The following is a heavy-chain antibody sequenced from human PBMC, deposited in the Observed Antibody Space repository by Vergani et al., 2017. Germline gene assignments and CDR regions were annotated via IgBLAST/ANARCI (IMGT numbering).Heavy chain of an antibody. V-gene: IGHV3-9*01. D-gene: IGHD3-16*01. J-gene: IGHJ5*02. CDR1: GFTFDDYA. Sequence: EVQLVESGGGLVQPGRSLRLSCAASGFTFDDYAMHWVRQAPGKGLEWVSGISWNSGSTYYADSVKGRFTISRDNSKNTLYLQMNSLRAEDTAVYYCAKEVGWGNWFDPWGQGTLVTVSS. CDR2: ISWNSGST. CDR3: AKEVGWGNWFDP.